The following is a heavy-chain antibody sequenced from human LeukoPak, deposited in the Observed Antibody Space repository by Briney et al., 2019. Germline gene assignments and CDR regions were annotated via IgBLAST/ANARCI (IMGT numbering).Heavy chain of an antibody. CDR3: ARGWPMAGNDAFDI. CDR1: GYSISSGYY. V-gene: IGHV4-38-2*02. Sequence: PSETLSLTCTVSGYSISSGYYWGWIRQPPGKGLEWIGSIYHSGSTYYNPSLKSRVTISVDTSKNQFSLKLSSVTAADTAVYYCARGWPMAGNDAFDIWGQGTMVTVSS. CDR2: IYHSGST. J-gene: IGHJ3*02. D-gene: IGHD3-10*01.